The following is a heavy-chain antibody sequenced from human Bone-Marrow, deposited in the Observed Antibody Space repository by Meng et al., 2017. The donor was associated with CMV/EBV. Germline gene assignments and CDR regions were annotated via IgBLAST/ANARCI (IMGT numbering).Heavy chain of an antibody. J-gene: IGHJ4*02. CDR1: GFTFSSYS. CDR2: ISSSSSTI. Sequence: GGSLRLSCAASGFTFSSYSMNWVRQAPGKGLEWVSYISSSSSTIYYADSVKGRFTISRDNAKNSLYLQMNSLRAEDTAVYYCARVTVVLASDYWGQGTLVTVYS. V-gene: IGHV3-48*04. CDR3: ARVTVVLASDY. D-gene: IGHD4-23*01.